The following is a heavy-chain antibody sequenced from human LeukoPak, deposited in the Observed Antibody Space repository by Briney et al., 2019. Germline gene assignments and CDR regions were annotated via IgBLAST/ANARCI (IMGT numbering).Heavy chain of an antibody. CDR2: ITGSGDTT. Sequence: GASLRLSCAASGFIFRNYAMSWVRRAPGKGLQWVAAITGSGDTTYYGDSVMGRFTISRDNSKNTLYLEVNTLRAEDTAVYYCAKWGDYDILTGYYVSDFWGQGTLVTVSS. D-gene: IGHD3-9*01. J-gene: IGHJ4*02. CDR3: AKWGDYDILTGYYVSDF. V-gene: IGHV3-23*01. CDR1: GFIFRNYA.